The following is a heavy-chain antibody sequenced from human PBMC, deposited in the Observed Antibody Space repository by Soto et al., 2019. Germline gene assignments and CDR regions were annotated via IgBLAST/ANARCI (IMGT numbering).Heavy chain of an antibody. CDR3: ARQQAMDY. V-gene: IGHV1-8*01. Sequence: QVQLVQSGAEVKKPGASVKVSCKASGYTFVNYEINLVRQATGQGLEWLGWMNPHSGDTFYAQNFQGRVTMTRNTSITTAYMELNSLKSEDTAVYYCARQQAMDYWGQGTLVTVS. CDR1: GYTFVNYE. J-gene: IGHJ4*02. CDR2: MNPHSGDT.